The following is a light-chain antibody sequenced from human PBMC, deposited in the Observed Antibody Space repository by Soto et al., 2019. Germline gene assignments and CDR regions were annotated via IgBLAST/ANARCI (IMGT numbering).Light chain of an antibody. CDR3: SSYTSSSTPYA. CDR1: SSDVGGYNY. J-gene: IGLJ1*01. V-gene: IGLV2-14*01. Sequence: QSALTQPASVSGSPGQSITISCTGTSSDVGGYNYVSWYQQHPGKAPKLMIYDVSNRPSGVSNRFSGYKSGNTASLTISGLQAEEEADYYCSSYTSSSTPYAFGTGTKLTVL. CDR2: DVS.